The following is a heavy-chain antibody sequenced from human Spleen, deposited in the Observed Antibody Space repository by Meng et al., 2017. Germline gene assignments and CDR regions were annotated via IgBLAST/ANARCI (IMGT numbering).Heavy chain of an antibody. J-gene: IGHJ4*02. Sequence: GESLKISCVASGFTFSSYAMNWVRQAPGKGLEWVSSISGSGVDTYYADSVKGRFTISRDDAKNSLYLQMNSLRAEDTAVYYCARDWGRSGSYLHYWGQGTLVTVSS. CDR2: ISGSGVDT. D-gene: IGHD1-26*01. CDR1: GFTFSSYA. CDR3: ARDWGRSGSYLHY. V-gene: IGHV3-21*01.